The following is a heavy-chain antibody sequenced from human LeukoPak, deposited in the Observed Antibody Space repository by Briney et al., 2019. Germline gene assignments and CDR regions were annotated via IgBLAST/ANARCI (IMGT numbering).Heavy chain of an antibody. Sequence: GGSLRLSCAASGFTLSSYAMHWVRQAPGKGLEWVAVISYDGSNKYYADSVKGRFTISRDNSKNTLYLQMNSLRAEDTAVYYCARGYCSGGSCYGFHDYWGQGTLVTVSS. J-gene: IGHJ4*02. CDR3: ARGYCSGGSCYGFHDY. CDR1: GFTLSSYA. V-gene: IGHV3-30*01. CDR2: ISYDGSNK. D-gene: IGHD2-15*01.